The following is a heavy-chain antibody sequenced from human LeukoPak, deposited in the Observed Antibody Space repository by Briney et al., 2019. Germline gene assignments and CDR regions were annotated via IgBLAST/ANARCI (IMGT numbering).Heavy chain of an antibody. V-gene: IGHV4-39*07. CDR3: ARLWFGELLSFVNAFDI. J-gene: IGHJ3*02. CDR2: FYYSGST. D-gene: IGHD3-10*01. CDR1: GASIRSSCYY. Sequence: SETLSLTCTVSGASIRSSCYYCGWIRQPPGKGLEWIGNFYYSGSTYQNPSLQTRVTISVDTSKNQFSLKLSSVTAADTAVYYCARLWFGELLSFVNAFDIWGQGTMVTVSS.